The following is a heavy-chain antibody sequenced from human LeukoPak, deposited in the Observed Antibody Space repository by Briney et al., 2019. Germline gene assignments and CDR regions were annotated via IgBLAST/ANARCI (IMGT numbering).Heavy chain of an antibody. J-gene: IGHJ3*02. CDR3: AKCRTVGTDAFHM. D-gene: IGHD3/OR15-3a*01. CDR2: ISRSGGST. CDR1: GFTFSSYA. Sequence: PGGSLRLSCTASGFTFSSYAMNWVRQAPGRGLEWVSSISRSGGSTFYADSVKGRFSISRDNSKNTLYLQMNSLRAEDTAVYYCAKCRTVGTDAFHMWGQGTMVTVSS. V-gene: IGHV3-23*01.